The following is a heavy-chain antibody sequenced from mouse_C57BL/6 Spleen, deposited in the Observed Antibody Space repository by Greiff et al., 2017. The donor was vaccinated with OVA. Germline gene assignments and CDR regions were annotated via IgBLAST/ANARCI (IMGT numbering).Heavy chain of an antibody. CDR2: ISYDGSN. V-gene: IGHV3-6*01. CDR3: ARRDGSIDV. J-gene: IGHJ1*03. Sequence: VQLKESGPGLVKPSQSLSLTCSVTGYSITSGYYWNWIRQFPGNKLEWMGYISYDGSNNYNPSLKNRISITRDTSKNQFFLKLNSVTTEDTATYYCARRDGSIDVWGTGTTVTVSS. D-gene: IGHD1-1*01. CDR1: GYSITSGYY.